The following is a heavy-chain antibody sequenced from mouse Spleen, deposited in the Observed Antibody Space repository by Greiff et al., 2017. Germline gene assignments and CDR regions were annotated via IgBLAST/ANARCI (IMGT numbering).Heavy chain of an antibody. CDR3: ARGNYQAWFAY. J-gene: IGHJ3*01. CDR2: ISYDGSN. Sequence: EVQLQQSGPGLVKPSQSLSLTCSVTGYSITSGYYWNWIRQFPGNKLEWMGYISYDGSNNYNPSLKNRISITRDTSKNQFFLKLNSVTTEDTATYYCARGNYQAWFAYWGQGTLVTVSA. V-gene: IGHV3-6*01. D-gene: IGHD2-1*01. CDR1: GYSITSGYY.